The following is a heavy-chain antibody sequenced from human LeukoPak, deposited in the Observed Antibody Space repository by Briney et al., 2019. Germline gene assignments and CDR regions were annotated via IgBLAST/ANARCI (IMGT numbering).Heavy chain of an antibody. J-gene: IGHJ4*02. CDR3: AKDRKYDFWSGRPREYYFDY. CDR2: IRYDGSNK. CDR1: GFTFSSYG. Sequence: PGGSLRHSCAASGFTFSSYGMHWVRQAPGKGLEWVAFIRYDGSNKYYADSVKGRFTISRDNSKNTLYLQMNSLRAEDTAVYYCAKDRKYDFWSGRPREYYFDYWGQGTLVTVSS. V-gene: IGHV3-30*02. D-gene: IGHD3-3*01.